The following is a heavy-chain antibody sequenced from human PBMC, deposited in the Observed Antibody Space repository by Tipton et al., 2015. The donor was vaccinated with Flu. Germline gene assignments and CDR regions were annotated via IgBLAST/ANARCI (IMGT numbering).Heavy chain of an antibody. CDR2: IYHNGAT. V-gene: IGHV4-38-2*02. D-gene: IGHD3-22*01. CDR3: ARDPAGYYDNSAYYIFDY. CDR1: SFSISSGSY. J-gene: IGHJ4*02. Sequence: TLSLTCTVSSFSISSGSYWGWIRQPLGSGLEWIGAIYHNGATYYNPSLKSRVTLSVDTSKNQFSLMLTSVTAADTAVYYCARDPAGYYDNSAYYIFDYWGQGTLVTVSS.